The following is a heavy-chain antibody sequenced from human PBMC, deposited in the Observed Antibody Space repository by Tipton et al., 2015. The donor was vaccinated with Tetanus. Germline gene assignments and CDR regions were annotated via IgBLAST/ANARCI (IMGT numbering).Heavy chain of an antibody. V-gene: IGHV4-59*01. J-gene: IGHJ1*01. CDR3: ARTSGYLYSSY. Sequence: GLVKPSETLSLTCTVSGGSISTYHWNWIRQFPGKGLEWIGYINYFGTTKYNPSLKSRVAMSVDMSKNQLSLKLSSVTSADTAVYYCARTSGYLYSSYWGQGTLVTVSS. CDR2: INYFGTT. CDR1: GGSISTYH. D-gene: IGHD3-3*01.